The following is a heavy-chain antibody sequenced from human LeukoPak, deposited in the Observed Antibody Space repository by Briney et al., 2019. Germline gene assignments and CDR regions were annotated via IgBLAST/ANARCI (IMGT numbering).Heavy chain of an antibody. CDR3: ARDYSPPHYFDSSGYFDY. Sequence: GGSLRLSCAASGFTFSSYSMNWVRQAPGKGLEWVSSISSSSSYIYYADSVKGRFTISRDNAKNSLYLQMNSLRAEDTAVYYCARDYSPPHYFDSSGYFDYWGQGTLVTASS. D-gene: IGHD3-22*01. V-gene: IGHV3-21*01. CDR2: ISSSSSYI. J-gene: IGHJ4*02. CDR1: GFTFSSYS.